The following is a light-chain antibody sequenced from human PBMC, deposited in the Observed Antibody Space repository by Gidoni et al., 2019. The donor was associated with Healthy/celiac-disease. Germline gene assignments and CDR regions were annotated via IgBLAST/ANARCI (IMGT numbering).Light chain of an antibody. CDR1: SSNIGSNT. CDR3: AAWDDSLNGWV. V-gene: IGLV1-44*01. CDR2: SNN. J-gene: IGLJ3*02. Sequence: QSVLTQPPSASGTPGQRVTISCSGSSSNIGSNTVNWYQQLPGTAPKLLIYSNNQRPSGVPDRFSGSSKSGTSASLAISGLQPEDEADYYCAAWDDSLNGWVFGGGTKLTVL.